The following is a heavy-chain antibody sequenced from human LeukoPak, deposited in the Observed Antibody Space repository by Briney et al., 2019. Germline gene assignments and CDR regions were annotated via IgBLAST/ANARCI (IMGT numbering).Heavy chain of an antibody. CDR3: ARGGVTDFDY. Sequence: PSETLSLTCTVSGGSISSYYWSWIRQPPGKGLEWIGYIYYSGSTNYNPSLKSRVTISVDTSKNQFSLKLSSVTAADTAVYYCARGGVTDFDYWGQGTLVTVSS. J-gene: IGHJ4*02. CDR1: GGSISSYY. V-gene: IGHV4-59*01. D-gene: IGHD2-21*02. CDR2: IYYSGST.